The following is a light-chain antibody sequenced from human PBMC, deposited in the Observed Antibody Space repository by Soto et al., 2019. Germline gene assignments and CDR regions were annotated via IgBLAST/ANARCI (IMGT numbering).Light chain of an antibody. Sequence: QSALTQPLSASGSPGQSITISCTGNSNDIGSYDYVFWYQQHPGKAPRLLIHGVHNRSPGISGRFSASKSGLTASLIISGLQAEDEADYYCTAFSANRVYLFGPGTKVTVL. CDR1: SNDIGSYDY. CDR2: GVH. CDR3: TAFSANRVYL. V-gene: IGLV2-14*01. J-gene: IGLJ1*01.